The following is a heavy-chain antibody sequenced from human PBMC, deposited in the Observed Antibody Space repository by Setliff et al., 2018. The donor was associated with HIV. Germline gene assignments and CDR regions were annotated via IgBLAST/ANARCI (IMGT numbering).Heavy chain of an antibody. V-gene: IGHV4-39*01. CDR3: AGSIVVVTAAPLT. Sequence: SETLSLTCSVSGGSIRSGSYYWDWIRQPPGKGLEWIGSIDYSGSTYYNPSLKSRVTISVDTSKNQFSLKLSSVTAADTAVYYCAGSIVVVTAAPLTWGQGTLVTVSS. CDR1: GGSIRSGSYY. D-gene: IGHD2-21*02. J-gene: IGHJ5*02. CDR2: IDYSGST.